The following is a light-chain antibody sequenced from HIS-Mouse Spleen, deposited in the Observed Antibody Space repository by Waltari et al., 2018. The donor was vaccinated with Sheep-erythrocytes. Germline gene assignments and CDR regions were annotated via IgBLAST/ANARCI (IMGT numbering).Light chain of an antibody. CDR3: SSYAGSNNWV. J-gene: IGLJ3*02. Sequence: QSALTQPRSVSGSPGQAVTISCTGTSSDVGGDNYVSWYQQHPGNAPKLMIYEVSKRPSGVPDRFSGSKSGNTASLTVSGLQAEDEADYYCSSYAGSNNWVFGGGTKLTVL. CDR1: SSDVGGDNY. V-gene: IGLV2-8*01. CDR2: EVS.